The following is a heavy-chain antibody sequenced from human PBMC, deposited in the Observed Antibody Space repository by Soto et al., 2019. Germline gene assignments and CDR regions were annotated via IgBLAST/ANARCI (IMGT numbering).Heavy chain of an antibody. CDR3: ARLTDCSGGSCYYYYGMDV. Sequence: QVQLVQSGAEVKKPGSSVKVSCKASGGTFSSYAISWVRQAPGQGLEWMGGIIPIFGTANYAQKFQGIVTITADESTSTAYMELSSLRSEDTAVYYCARLTDCSGGSCYYYYGMDVWGQGTTVTVSS. CDR1: GGTFSSYA. D-gene: IGHD2-15*01. CDR2: IIPIFGTA. J-gene: IGHJ6*02. V-gene: IGHV1-69*01.